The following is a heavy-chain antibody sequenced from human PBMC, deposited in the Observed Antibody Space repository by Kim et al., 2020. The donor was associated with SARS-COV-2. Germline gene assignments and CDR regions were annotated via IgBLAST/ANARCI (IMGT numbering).Heavy chain of an antibody. CDR3: ARRDIVVVPAAISGWFDP. J-gene: IGHJ5*02. V-gene: IGHV4-34*01. D-gene: IGHD2-2*01. Sequence: PSLKSRVTIAVNTSKNQFSLKLSSVTAADTAVYYCARRDIVVVPAAISGWFDPWGQGTLVTVSS.